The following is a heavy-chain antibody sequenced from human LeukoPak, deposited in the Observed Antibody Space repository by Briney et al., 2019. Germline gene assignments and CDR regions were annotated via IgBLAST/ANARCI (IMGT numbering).Heavy chain of an antibody. CDR1: GDSITSYY. D-gene: IGHD3-10*01. V-gene: IGHV4-59*01. J-gene: IGHJ1*01. CDR3: AKGSKGWMIVPGERPKYFQN. CDR2: LYDSGST. Sequence: SETLSLTCTVSGDSITSYYWSWIRQPPGKLLEWIGYLYDSGSTIYNPSLESRVTISIDTSKNQFSLKLTSVTAADTAVYYCAKGSKGWMIVPGERPKYFQNWGQGTLVTVSS.